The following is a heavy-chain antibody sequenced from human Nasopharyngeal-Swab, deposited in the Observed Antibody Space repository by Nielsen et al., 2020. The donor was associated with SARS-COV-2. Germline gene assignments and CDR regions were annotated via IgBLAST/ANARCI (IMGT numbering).Heavy chain of an antibody. CDR1: GFTFSSYA. Sequence: GGSLRLSCAASGFTFSSYAMHWVRQAPGKGLEWVSAISGSGGSTYYADSVKGRFTISRDNSKNTLYLQMNSLRAEDTAVYYCAKSLGQLLEWFTYDILTGYYSDAFDIWGQGTMVTVSS. D-gene: IGHD3-9*01. J-gene: IGHJ3*02. CDR3: AKSLGQLLEWFTYDILTGYYSDAFDI. V-gene: IGHV3-23*01. CDR2: ISGSGGST.